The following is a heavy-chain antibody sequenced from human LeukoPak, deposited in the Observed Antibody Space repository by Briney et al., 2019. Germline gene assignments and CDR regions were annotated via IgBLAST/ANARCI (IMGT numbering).Heavy chain of an antibody. CDR3: ARVYLEGYCSSTICYQCAFDI. CDR2: ISLYNGKT. D-gene: IGHD2-2*01. Sequence: VASVKVSCKTSGYTFTTYDITWVRQAPGQWLEWMGWISLYNGKTDYAPKFQGRVTMTTDTSTSTAYMELRSLRSDDTALYYCARVYLEGYCSSTICYQCAFDIWGQGTMVTVSS. CDR1: GYTFTTYD. V-gene: IGHV1-18*01. J-gene: IGHJ3*02.